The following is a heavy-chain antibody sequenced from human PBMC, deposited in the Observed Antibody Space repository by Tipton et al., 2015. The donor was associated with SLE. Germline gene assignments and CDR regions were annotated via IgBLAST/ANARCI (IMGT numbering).Heavy chain of an antibody. CDR1: GVTISSHA. J-gene: IGHJ6*02. Sequence: SLRLSCAASGVTISSHAMSWVRQAPGKGLEWVSGISGSGGSTYYADSVKGRFIVSRDNPKNTLYLQMNSLRAEDTAIYYCAKSTDFWSGYKTGMDVWGQGTTVTVSS. V-gene: IGHV3-23*01. CDR2: ISGSGGST. CDR3: AKSTDFWSGYKTGMDV. D-gene: IGHD3-3*01.